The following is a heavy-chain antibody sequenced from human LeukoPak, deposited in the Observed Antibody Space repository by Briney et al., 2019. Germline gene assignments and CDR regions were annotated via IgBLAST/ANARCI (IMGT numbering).Heavy chain of an antibody. CDR1: GFTFSSNS. V-gene: IGHV3-48*01. CDR3: VRTFDI. J-gene: IGHJ3*02. Sequence: GGSLRLSCAASGFTFSSNSLNWVRQAPGKGLEWISYISSDSATIYYADSVVGRFTISRDNANNSLYLQMNSLRAEDTAVYYCVRTFDIWGRGTMVTVSS. CDR2: ISSDSATI.